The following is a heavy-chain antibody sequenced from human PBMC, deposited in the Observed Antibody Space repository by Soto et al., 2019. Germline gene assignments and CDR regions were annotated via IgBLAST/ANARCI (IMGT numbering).Heavy chain of an antibody. CDR3: AAGEASSRNLAPYYLDF. CDR1: GGSISSGDYF. J-gene: IGHJ4*02. D-gene: IGHD6-13*01. V-gene: IGHV4-61*08. CDR2: IHYSGTT. Sequence: SETLSLTCTVSGGSISSGDYFWTWIRQPPGKGLEWIGYIHYSGTTSFFPSYNPSLRSRVTISEDTSKNQFSLKLLSVTTADTAVYFCAAGEASSRNLAPYYLDFWGQGTLVTVSS.